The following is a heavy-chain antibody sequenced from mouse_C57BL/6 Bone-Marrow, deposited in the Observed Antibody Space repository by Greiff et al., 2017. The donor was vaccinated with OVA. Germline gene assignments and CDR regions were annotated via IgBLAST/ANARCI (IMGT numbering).Heavy chain of an antibody. CDR1: GYSITSGYY. Sequence: EVKVEESGPGLVKPSQSLSLTCSVTGYSITSGYYWNWIRQFPGNKQEWVGYISYDGSNNYNPTLKNRISITRDTSKNQFFLKLNSVTTEDTATYYCARGWLLPFAYWGQGTLVTVSA. CDR2: ISYDGSN. D-gene: IGHD2-3*01. J-gene: IGHJ3*01. CDR3: ARGWLLPFAY. V-gene: IGHV3-6*01.